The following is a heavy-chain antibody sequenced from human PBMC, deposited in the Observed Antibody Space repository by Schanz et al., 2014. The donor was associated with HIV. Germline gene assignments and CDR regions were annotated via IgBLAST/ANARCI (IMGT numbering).Heavy chain of an antibody. CDR2: ITDSGDKT. Sequence: EVQMLESGGGSVQPGGSLRLSCAASGFTFSNFAMTWVRQAPGKGLQWVSSITDSGDKTDYTDSVKGRFTISRDNSRNTLFLQMDSLRVDDTAVYYCAQMGAFAAFDIWGHGTVVTVSS. V-gene: IGHV3-23*01. CDR1: GFTFSNFA. J-gene: IGHJ3*02. D-gene: IGHD3-16*01. CDR3: AQMGAFAAFDI.